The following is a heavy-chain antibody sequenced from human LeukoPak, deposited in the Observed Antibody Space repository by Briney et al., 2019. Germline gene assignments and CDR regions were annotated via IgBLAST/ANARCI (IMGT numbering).Heavy chain of an antibody. CDR1: GYTFTSYG. V-gene: IGHV1-18*01. CDR3: ARKDGGGNPFDY. CDR2: ISAYNGNT. Sequence: ASVKVSCNASGYTFTSYGISWVRQAPGQGLEWMGWISAYNGNTNYAQKHQGRVTMTTDTSTSTAYMELRSLRSDDTAVYYCARKDGGGNPFDYWGQGTLVTVSS. D-gene: IGHD4-23*01. J-gene: IGHJ4*02.